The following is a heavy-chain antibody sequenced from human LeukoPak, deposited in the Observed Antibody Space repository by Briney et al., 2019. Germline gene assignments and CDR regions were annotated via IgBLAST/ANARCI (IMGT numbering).Heavy chain of an antibody. Sequence: GRSLRLSCAASGFTFDDYAMHWVRQAPGKGLEWVSGISWNSGSIGYADSVKGRFTISRDNAKNSLYLQMNSLRAEDTAVYYCARVSGSYYMDVWGKGTAVTVSS. D-gene: IGHD3-10*01. V-gene: IGHV3-9*01. CDR3: ARVSGSYYMDV. CDR1: GFTFDDYA. J-gene: IGHJ6*03. CDR2: ISWNSGSI.